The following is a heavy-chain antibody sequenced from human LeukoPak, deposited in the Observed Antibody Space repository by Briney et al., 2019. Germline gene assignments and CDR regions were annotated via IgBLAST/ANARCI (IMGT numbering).Heavy chain of an antibody. CDR2: ISWDGSNK. D-gene: IGHD3-16*01. CDR3: AKEGVSLLDV. CDR1: GFTFSSYG. Sequence: PGGCLRLACAAYGFTFSSYGIHWGRQAPGKGLGWVAVISWDGSNKYYADSVKGRFTICRDNSKNSLYLQMNSLRAEDTAVYYCAKEGVSLLDVWGQGTTVTVSS. J-gene: IGHJ6*02. V-gene: IGHV3-30*18.